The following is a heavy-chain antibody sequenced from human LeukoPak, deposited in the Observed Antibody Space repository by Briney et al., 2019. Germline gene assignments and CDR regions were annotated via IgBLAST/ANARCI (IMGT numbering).Heavy chain of an antibody. Sequence: PGGSLRLSSAASGFTVSSNYMSWVRQAPGKGLEWVSVIYSGGSTYYADSVKGRFTISRDNSKNTLYLQMNSLRAEDTAVYYCARLLAYWGQGTLVTVSS. D-gene: IGHD2-21*01. J-gene: IGHJ4*02. CDR2: IYSGGST. CDR1: GFTVSSNY. CDR3: ARLLAY. V-gene: IGHV3-66*02.